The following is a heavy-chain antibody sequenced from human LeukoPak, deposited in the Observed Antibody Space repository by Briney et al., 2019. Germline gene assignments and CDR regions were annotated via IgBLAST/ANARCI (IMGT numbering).Heavy chain of an antibody. Sequence: KPSETLSLTCTVSGGSISSSSYYWGWIRQPPGKGLEWIGSIYYSGSTYCNPSLKSRVTISVDTSKNQFSLKLSSVTAADTAVYYCARDPIRITMIVVPRWAFDIWGQGTMVTVSS. J-gene: IGHJ3*02. V-gene: IGHV4-39*07. CDR2: IYYSGST. CDR3: ARDPIRITMIVVPRWAFDI. CDR1: GGSISSSSYY. D-gene: IGHD3-22*01.